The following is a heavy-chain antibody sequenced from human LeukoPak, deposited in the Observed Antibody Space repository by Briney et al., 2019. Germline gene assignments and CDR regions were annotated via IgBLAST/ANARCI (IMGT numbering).Heavy chain of an antibody. V-gene: IGHV3-30*02. Sequence: GGSLRLSCAASGFTFSSFGIHWVRQAPGKGLEWVAFIQYDRSQKYYADSVKGRFTISRDNSKNALYLQMDSLRAEDTAVYYCARDDIAARRYYMDVWGKGTTVTVSS. CDR2: IQYDRSQK. CDR1: GFTFSSFG. J-gene: IGHJ6*03. CDR3: ARDDIAARRYYMDV. D-gene: IGHD6-6*01.